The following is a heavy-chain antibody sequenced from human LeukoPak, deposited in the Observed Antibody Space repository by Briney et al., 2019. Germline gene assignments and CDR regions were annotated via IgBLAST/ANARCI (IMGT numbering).Heavy chain of an antibody. V-gene: IGHV4-39*01. CDR2: IYYSGST. Sequence: PSETLSLTCTVSGGSISTSSYYWGWIRQPPGKWLEWIGSIYYSGSTDYNPSLKSRVTISVDTSKTQFSLKLSSVTAADTAVYYCARQDYSSTSPNWFDPWGQGTLVTVSS. CDR3: ARQDYSSTSPNWFDP. J-gene: IGHJ5*02. CDR1: GGSISTSSYY. D-gene: IGHD2-2*01.